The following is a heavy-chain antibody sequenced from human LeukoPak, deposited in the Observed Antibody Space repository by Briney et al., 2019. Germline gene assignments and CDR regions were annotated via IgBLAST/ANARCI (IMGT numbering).Heavy chain of an antibody. CDR1: GFIFSSYA. Sequence: PGGSLRLSCAASGFIFSSYAISGVRQAPGKGLEWVSVISGSGGSTNYADSVNGRFTISRDNSKNMLHLQMSSLRAEDTAVYYCATLSDAIAAAGTRNYWGQGTLVTVSS. D-gene: IGHD6-13*01. CDR3: ATLSDAIAAAGTRNY. CDR2: ISGSGGST. J-gene: IGHJ4*02. V-gene: IGHV3-23*01.